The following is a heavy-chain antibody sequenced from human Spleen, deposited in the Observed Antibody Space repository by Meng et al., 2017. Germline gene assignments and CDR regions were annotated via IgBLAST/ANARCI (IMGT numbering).Heavy chain of an antibody. D-gene: IGHD6-19*01. CDR2: IYPSGGST. V-gene: IGHV1-46*01. CDR1: GGIFSNYV. Sequence: ASVKVSCKAPGGIFSNYVIGWVRQAPGQGLEWMGMIYPSGGSTTYAQNFQGRVTMTRDTSTSTVYMDLSSLRAEDTAVYYCAKAIISGWSKIYYFDYWGQGTLVTVSS. J-gene: IGHJ4*02. CDR3: AKAIISGWSKIYYFDY.